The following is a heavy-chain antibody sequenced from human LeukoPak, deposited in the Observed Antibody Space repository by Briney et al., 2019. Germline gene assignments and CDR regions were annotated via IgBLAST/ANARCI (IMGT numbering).Heavy chain of an antibody. D-gene: IGHD3-9*01. CDR1: GFTFSSYG. J-gene: IGHJ4*02. V-gene: IGHV3-30*03. CDR3: ARVCKGLKTGYYNPFCY. CDR2: ISYDGSNK. Sequence: GRSLRLSCAASGFTFSSYGMHWVRQAPGKGLEWVAVISYDGSNKYYADSVKGRFTISRDNSKNTLYLQMNSLRAEDTAVYYCARVCKGLKTGYYNPFCYWGQGTLVTVSS.